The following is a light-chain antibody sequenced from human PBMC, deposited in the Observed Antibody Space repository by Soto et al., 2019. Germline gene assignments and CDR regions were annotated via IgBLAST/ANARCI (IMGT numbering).Light chain of an antibody. CDR3: QQYYNWPPYP. CDR2: GAS. J-gene: IGKJ2*01. Sequence: EIVLTRSPVTLSLSHGERATLSCRASQSVSSSYLAWYQQKLDQAPRLLIYGASTRATGIPARFSGSGSGTEFTLTISSLQSEDYAVYYCQQYYNWPPYPFGQGTKVDVK. V-gene: IGKV3-15*01. CDR1: QSVSSSY.